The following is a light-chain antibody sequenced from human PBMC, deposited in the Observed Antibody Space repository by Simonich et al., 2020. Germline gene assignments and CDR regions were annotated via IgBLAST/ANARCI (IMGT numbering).Light chain of an antibody. Sequence: QSALTQPASVSGSPGQSITISCTGTSSDVGSYNLVSWYQQHPGKAPKLIIYEGSKRPSGVSNRVSGSKSGNTASLTISGLQAEDEADYYCSSYTSSSTLVFGGGTKLTVL. J-gene: IGLJ2*01. V-gene: IGLV2-14*02. CDR1: SSDVGSYNL. CDR3: SSYTSSSTLV. CDR2: EGS.